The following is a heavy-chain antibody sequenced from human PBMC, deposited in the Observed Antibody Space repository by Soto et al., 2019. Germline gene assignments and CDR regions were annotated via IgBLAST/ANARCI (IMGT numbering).Heavy chain of an antibody. CDR2: IIPIFGTA. D-gene: IGHD5-12*01. CDR3: ARVPRRALAYSGYDR. Sequence: QVQLVQSGAEVKKPGSSVKVSCKASGGTFSSYAISWVRQAPGQGLEWMGGIIPIFGTANYAKKFQGRVTITADKSTSTAYMELSSLRSEDTAVYYCARVPRRALAYSGYDRWGQGTLVTVSS. CDR1: GGTFSSYA. V-gene: IGHV1-69*06. J-gene: IGHJ4*02.